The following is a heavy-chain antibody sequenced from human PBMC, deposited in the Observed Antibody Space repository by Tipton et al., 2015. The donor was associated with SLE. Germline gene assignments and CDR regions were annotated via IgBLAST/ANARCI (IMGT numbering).Heavy chain of an antibody. J-gene: IGHJ3*02. CDR2: IYYSGST. V-gene: IGHV4-59*12. D-gene: IGHD5-18*01. Sequence: LRLSCTVSGGSISSYYWRRIRQPPGKGLEWIGSIYYSGSTYYNPSLKSRVTISVDTSKNQFSLKLSSVTAADTAVYYCARGGYSRGSAFDIWGQGTMVTVSS. CDR3: ARGGYSRGSAFDI. CDR1: GGSISSYY.